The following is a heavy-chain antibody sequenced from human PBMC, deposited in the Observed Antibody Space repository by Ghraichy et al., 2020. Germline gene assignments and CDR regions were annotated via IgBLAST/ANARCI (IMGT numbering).Heavy chain of an antibody. CDR2: ISGSGGST. V-gene: IGHV3-23*01. J-gene: IGHJ6*03. D-gene: IGHD3-16*02. CDR1: GFTFSSYA. CDR3: AKAGIWGSYRHYYYYMDV. Sequence: GGSLRLSCAASGFTFSSYAMSWVRQAPGKGLEWVSAISGSGGSTYYADSVKGRFTISRDNSKNTLYLQMNSLRAEDTAVYYCAKAGIWGSYRHYYYYMDVWGKGTTVTVSS.